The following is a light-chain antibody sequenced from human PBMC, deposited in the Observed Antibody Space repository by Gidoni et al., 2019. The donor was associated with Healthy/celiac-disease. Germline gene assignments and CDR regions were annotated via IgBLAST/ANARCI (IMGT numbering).Light chain of an antibody. Sequence: DIQMTQSPSTLSAAVGDRVTITCRASQSISSWLAWYQQKPGKAPKLLIYYASSLESGVPSRFSGSGSGTEFTLTISSLLPDDFATYYCQQYNSYSPWTFGQGTKVEIK. J-gene: IGKJ1*01. V-gene: IGKV1-5*03. CDR1: QSISSW. CDR3: QQYNSYSPWT. CDR2: YAS.